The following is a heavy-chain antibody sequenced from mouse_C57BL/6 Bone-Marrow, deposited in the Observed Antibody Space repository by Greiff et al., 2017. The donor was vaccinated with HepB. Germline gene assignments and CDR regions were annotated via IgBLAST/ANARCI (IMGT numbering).Heavy chain of an antibody. Sequence: QVQLKESGAELVRPGTSVKMSCKASGYTFTNYWIGWAKQRPGHGLEWIGDIYPGGGYTNYNEKFKGKATLTADKSSSTAYMQFSSLTSEDSAIYYCVATTVVARGYAMDYWGQGTSVTVSS. CDR3: VATTVVARGYAMDY. CDR1: GYTFTNYW. V-gene: IGHV1-63*01. D-gene: IGHD1-1*01. J-gene: IGHJ4*01. CDR2: IYPGGGYT.